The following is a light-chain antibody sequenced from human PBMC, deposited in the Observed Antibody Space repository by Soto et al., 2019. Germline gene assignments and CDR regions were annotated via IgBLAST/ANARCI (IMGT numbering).Light chain of an antibody. CDR1: SSHIGPYDH. CDR2: AVS. V-gene: IGLV2-11*01. CDR3: SSYAGNYIYV. Sequence: QRSLTLPRPVHGPRGQSFPISWTRTSSHIGPYDHVAWYQQHPGKAPKLIIFAVSKRPAGVPDRFSGSKSGNTASLTISGLQAEDEADYYCSSYAGNYIYVFATGTKVTAL. J-gene: IGLJ1*01.